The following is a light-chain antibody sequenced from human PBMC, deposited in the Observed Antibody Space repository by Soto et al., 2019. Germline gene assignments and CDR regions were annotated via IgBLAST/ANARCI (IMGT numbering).Light chain of an antibody. CDR2: KAS. Sequence: DIQMTQSPSTLSASVSDRVTITCRASQNIDTWLAWHQQKPGQAPKLLISKASSLESGVPSRFSGSGSGTDFTLTISRLEPDDFTVYYCQQDGRSPRTFGQGTKVDIK. V-gene: IGKV1-5*03. CDR3: QQDGRSPRT. J-gene: IGKJ1*01. CDR1: QNIDTW.